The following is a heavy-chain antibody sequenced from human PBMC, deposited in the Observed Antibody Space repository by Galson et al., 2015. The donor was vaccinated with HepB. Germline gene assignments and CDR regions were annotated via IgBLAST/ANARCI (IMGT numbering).Heavy chain of an antibody. CDR1: GFTFNAYS. CDR3: ARDSYCSGGSCLSFDY. V-gene: IGHV3-21*06. D-gene: IGHD2-15*01. J-gene: IGHJ4*02. CDR2: IGISTSYI. Sequence: SLRLSCAASGFTFNAYSMNWVRQVPGKGLEWVSSIGISTSYIHYADSVKGRFTISRDNAKNSLYLQMNSLRAEDTAVYYCARDSYCSGGSCLSFDYWGQGTLVTVSS.